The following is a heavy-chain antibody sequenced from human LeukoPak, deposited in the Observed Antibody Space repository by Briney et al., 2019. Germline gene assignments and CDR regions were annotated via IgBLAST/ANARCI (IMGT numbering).Heavy chain of an antibody. V-gene: IGHV3-23*01. J-gene: IGHJ4*02. D-gene: IGHD2-21*02. CDR3: AQGGHDFNPFYY. CDR1: GFTFSTYA. Sequence: GGPLRLSCAASGFTFSTYAMGWVRQAPGEALEGVSSIKGGGGDPFYADSVRGRFTISRDKSKNTLYLQLNSLRAEDTAVYFCAQGGHDFNPFYYWGQGTLVTVSS. CDR2: IKGGGGDP.